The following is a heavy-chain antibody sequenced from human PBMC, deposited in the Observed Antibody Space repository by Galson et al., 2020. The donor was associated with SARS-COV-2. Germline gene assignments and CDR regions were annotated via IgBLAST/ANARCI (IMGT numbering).Heavy chain of an antibody. J-gene: IGHJ5*02. CDR2: IYYSGST. D-gene: IGHD4-17*01. Sequence: ASETLSLTCTVSGGSISSGGYYWSWIRQHPGKGLEWIGYIYYSGSTYYNPSLKSRVTISVDTSKNQFSLKLSSVTVADTAVYYCARGVTTPWNKWFDPWGQGTLVTVSS. V-gene: IGHV4-31*03. CDR3: ARGVTTPWNKWFDP. CDR1: GGSISSGGYY.